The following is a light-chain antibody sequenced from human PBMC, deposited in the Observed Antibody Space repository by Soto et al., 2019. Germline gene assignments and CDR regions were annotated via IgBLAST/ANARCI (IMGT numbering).Light chain of an antibody. J-gene: IGKJ1*01. CDR2: GAS. Sequence: DIGLTQSPGTLSLSPGERATLSCRASQSVSSSYLAWYQQTPGQAPRLLIYGASSRATGIPDRFSGSGSGTDFTLTISRLEPEDFAVYYCQQYGSSPQTFGQGTKVDI. V-gene: IGKV3-20*01. CDR1: QSVSSSY. CDR3: QQYGSSPQT.